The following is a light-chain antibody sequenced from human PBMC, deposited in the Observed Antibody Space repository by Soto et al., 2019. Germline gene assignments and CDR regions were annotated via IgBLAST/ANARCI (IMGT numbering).Light chain of an antibody. CDR1: QGISSN. CDR2: GAS. J-gene: IGKJ3*01. CDR3: QQYNNWPPLFS. Sequence: ELVMTQSPVTLSVSPGERATLSCRASQGISSNLAWYQQKPCQAPRLLIYGASMRATGIPARFSGSGSGTEFTLTISSMQSEDFAVYYGQQYNNWPPLFSFGPGTKVDIK. V-gene: IGKV3-15*01.